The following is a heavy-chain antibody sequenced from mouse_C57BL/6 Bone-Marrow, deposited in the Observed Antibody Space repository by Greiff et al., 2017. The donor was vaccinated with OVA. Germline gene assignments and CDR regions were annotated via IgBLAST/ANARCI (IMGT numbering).Heavy chain of an antibody. CDR1: GYTFTSYW. CDR3: ARPYDYDRDYYAMDY. CDR2: IHPNSGST. J-gene: IGHJ4*01. D-gene: IGHD2-4*01. V-gene: IGHV1-64*01. Sequence: VQLQQPGAELVKPGASVKLSCKASGYTFTSYWMHWVKQRPGQGLEWIGMIHPNSGSTNYNEKSKSKATLTVDKSSSTAYMQLSSLTSEDSAVYYCARPYDYDRDYYAMDYWGQGTSVTVSS.